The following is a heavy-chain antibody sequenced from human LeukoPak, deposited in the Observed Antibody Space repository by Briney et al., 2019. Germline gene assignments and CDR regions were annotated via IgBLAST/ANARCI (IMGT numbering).Heavy chain of an antibody. CDR1: GFTFSSYE. CDR3: ARGNIAVAGPRFDP. CDR2: ISSSGSTI. D-gene: IGHD6-19*01. V-gene: IGHV3-48*03. Sequence: GGSLRLSCAASGFTFSSYEMNWVRQAPGKGLEWVSYISSSGSTIYYADSVKGRFTISRDNAKNSLYLQMNSLRAEDTAVYYCARGNIAVAGPRFDPWGQGTLVTVSS. J-gene: IGHJ5*02.